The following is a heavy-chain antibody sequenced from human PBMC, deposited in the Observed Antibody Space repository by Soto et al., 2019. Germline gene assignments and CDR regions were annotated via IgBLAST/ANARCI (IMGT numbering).Heavy chain of an antibody. CDR1: GFSFDDYA. V-gene: IGHV3-9*01. Sequence: EVQVVESGGGLVQPGRSLRLSCAASGFSFDDYAMHWVRQAPGKGLEWVSGISWKSGTIGYAASVMVRFTVSRDNAMNSLFLTVNSLGAADTALNYCGKSAGDTDNGMGAWGQGTTVTV. J-gene: IGHJ6*02. CDR2: ISWKSGTI. D-gene: IGHD2-21*02. CDR3: GKSAGDTDNGMGA.